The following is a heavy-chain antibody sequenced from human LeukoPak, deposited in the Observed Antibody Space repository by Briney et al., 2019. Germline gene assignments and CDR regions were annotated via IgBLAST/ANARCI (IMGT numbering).Heavy chain of an antibody. D-gene: IGHD3-22*01. CDR2: ISWNSGSI. J-gene: IGHJ4*02. V-gene: IGHV3-9*01. Sequence: PGGSLRLSCAASGFTFDDYARHWVRQAPGKGLEWVSGISWNSGSIGYADSVKGRFTISRDNAKNSLYLQMNSLRAEDTALYYCAKDYDSSGYALYYFVYWGQGTLVIVSS. CDR3: AKDYDSSGYALYYFVY. CDR1: GFTFDDYA.